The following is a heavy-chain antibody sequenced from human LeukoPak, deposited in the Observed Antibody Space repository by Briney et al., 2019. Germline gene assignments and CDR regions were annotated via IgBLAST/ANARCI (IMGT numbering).Heavy chain of an antibody. CDR3: ARGVYSGSYSRSEREGFDY. J-gene: IGHJ4*02. CDR1: GGSISSYY. D-gene: IGHD1-26*01. Sequence: PSETLSLTCTVSGGSISSYYWSWIRQPAGKGLEWIGRIYTSGSTNYNPSLKSRVTISVDTSKNQFSLKLSSVTAADTAVYYCARGVYSGSYSRSEREGFDYWGQGTLVTVSS. V-gene: IGHV4-4*07. CDR2: IYTSGST.